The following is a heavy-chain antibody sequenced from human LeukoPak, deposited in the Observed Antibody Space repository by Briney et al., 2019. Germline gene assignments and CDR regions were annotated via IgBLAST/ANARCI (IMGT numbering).Heavy chain of an antibody. V-gene: IGHV3-23*01. D-gene: IGHD2-15*01. CDR2: ISGSGGST. Sequence: GGSLRLSCAASGFTFSSYAMSWVRQAPGKGLEWVSGISGSGGSTHYADSVKGRFTISRDNSKNTLYLQMTSLRAEDTAVYYCASRRSYTYTPFDYWGQGTLSPSPQ. CDR3: ASRRSYTYTPFDY. J-gene: IGHJ4*02. CDR1: GFTFSSYA.